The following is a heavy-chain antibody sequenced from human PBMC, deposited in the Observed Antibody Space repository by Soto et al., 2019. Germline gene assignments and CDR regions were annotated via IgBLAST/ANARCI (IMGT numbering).Heavy chain of an antibody. CDR3: ATQYTY. Sequence: QVQLVESGGGVVQPGRSLRLSCAASGFTFSSYGMHWVRQAPGKGLEWVAVISYDGSNKYYADSVKGRFTISRDNSKNTLYLRMNSLRAEDTAVYYCATQYTYWGQGTLVTVSS. CDR2: ISYDGSNK. CDR1: GFTFSSYG. J-gene: IGHJ4*02. D-gene: IGHD6-6*01. V-gene: IGHV3-30*03.